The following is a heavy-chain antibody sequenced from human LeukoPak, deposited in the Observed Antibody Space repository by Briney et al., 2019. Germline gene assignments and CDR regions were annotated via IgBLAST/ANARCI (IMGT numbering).Heavy chain of an antibody. CDR2: IYYSGST. J-gene: IGHJ4*02. CDR1: GGSISSYY. Sequence: SETLSLTCTVSGGSISSYYWTWIRQPPGKGLEWIGYIYYSGSTNYNPSLKSRVTISVDTSKNQFSLKLSFVTAADTAVYYCASKIVVPAAMWDYWGQGTLVTVSS. D-gene: IGHD2-2*01. CDR3: ASKIVVPAAMWDY. V-gene: IGHV4-59*12.